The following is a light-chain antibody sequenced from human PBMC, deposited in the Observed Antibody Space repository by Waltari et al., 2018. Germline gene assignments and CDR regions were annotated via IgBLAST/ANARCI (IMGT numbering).Light chain of an antibody. CDR3: QQRNSYPRIL. Sequence: DIPLTQSPSFLAASVGDRVIITCRASQGISSYLAWYQQKPGKAPKLLIYAASTLQSGVPSRFSGSGSGTEFTLTISSLQPEDFATYYCQQRNSYPRILFGQGTKVEIK. J-gene: IGKJ1*01. V-gene: IGKV1-9*01. CDR1: QGISSY. CDR2: AAS.